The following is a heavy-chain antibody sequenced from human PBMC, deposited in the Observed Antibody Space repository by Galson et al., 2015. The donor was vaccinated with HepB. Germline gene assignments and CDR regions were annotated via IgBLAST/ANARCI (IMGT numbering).Heavy chain of an antibody. CDR2: ISYDGSNK. V-gene: IGHV3-30-3*01. J-gene: IGHJ6*02. Sequence: SLRLSCAASGFTFSSYAMHWVRQAPGKGLEWVAVISYDGSNKYYADSVKGRFTISRDNSKNTLYLQMNSLRAEDTAVYYCARSADCSSTSCYPRVRIPYGMDVWGQGTTVTVSS. CDR3: ARSADCSSTSCYPRVRIPYGMDV. CDR1: GFTFSSYA. D-gene: IGHD2-2*01.